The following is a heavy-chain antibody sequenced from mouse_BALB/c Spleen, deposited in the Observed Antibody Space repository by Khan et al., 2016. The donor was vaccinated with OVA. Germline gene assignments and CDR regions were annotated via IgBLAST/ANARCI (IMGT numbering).Heavy chain of an antibody. V-gene: IGHV5-12*02. CDR3: AREGDDGGLAY. CDR1: GFTFSDYY. D-gene: IGHD2-3*01. J-gene: IGHJ3*01. CDR2: ISNRGSTT. Sequence: EVELVESGGGLVQPGGSLKLSCATSGFTFSDYYMYWVRQTPEKRLEWVAYISNRGSTTYSPDTVRGRFTISRDNAQNTLYMQMNRLKSEDTAMYYCAREGDDGGLAYWGQGTLVTVSA.